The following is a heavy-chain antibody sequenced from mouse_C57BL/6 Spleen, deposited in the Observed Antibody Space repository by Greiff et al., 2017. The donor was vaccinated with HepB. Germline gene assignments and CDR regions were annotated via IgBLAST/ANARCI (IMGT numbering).Heavy chain of an antibody. Sequence: EVKLQQSGPELVKPGASVKIPCKASGYTFTDYNMDWVKQSHGKSLEWIGDINPNNGGTIYNQKFKGKATLTVDKSSSTAYMELRSLTSEDTAVYYCARSRDSKGAMDYWGQGTSVTVSS. V-gene: IGHV1-18*01. CDR3: ARSRDSKGAMDY. CDR1: GYTFTDYN. D-gene: IGHD2-5*01. J-gene: IGHJ4*01. CDR2: INPNNGGT.